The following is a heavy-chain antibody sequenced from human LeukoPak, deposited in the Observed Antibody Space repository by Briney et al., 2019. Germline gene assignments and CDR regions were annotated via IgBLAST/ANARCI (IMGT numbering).Heavy chain of an antibody. V-gene: IGHV1-69*05. CDR3: ARGHGRYCSSTSCSTPYYMDV. J-gene: IGHJ6*03. CDR2: IIPIFGTA. CDR1: GGTFSSYA. D-gene: IGHD2-2*02. Sequence: SVKVSCKASGGTFSSYAISWVRQAPGQGLEWMGGIIPIFGTANYAQKFQGRVTITTDESTSIAYMELSSLRSEDTAVYYCARGHGRYCSSTSCSTPYYMDVWGKGTTVIVPS.